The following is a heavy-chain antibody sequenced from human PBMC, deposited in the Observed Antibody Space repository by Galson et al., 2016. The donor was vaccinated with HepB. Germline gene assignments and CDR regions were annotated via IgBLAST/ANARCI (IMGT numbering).Heavy chain of an antibody. D-gene: IGHD4-17*01. CDR1: GFTFSNYA. J-gene: IGHJ6*02. CDR3: ARGKPYGDYLSYLYYYGMDV. Sequence: SLRLSCAGSGFTFSNYAMHWVRQAPGKGLEWVAVISFDGSDKYYADSVKGRFTISRDNSKNTLYLQLNSLRPGDTAVYYCARGKPYGDYLSYLYYYGMDVWGQGTTVTVSS. CDR2: ISFDGSDK. V-gene: IGHV3-30*04.